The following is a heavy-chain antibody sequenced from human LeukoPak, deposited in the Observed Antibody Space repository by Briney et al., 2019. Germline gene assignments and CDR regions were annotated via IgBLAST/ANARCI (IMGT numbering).Heavy chain of an antibody. Sequence: SGGSLRLSCAASGFTFSAYWMHWVRQAPGKGLEWVSRINDAGSATNYVDSVKGRFTISRDNAQNTLYLQMNSLRVDDTAIYYCARDRALSGPGGLKFDPWGQGTLVTVPS. V-gene: IGHV3-74*01. D-gene: IGHD3-16*01. CDR2: INDAGSAT. J-gene: IGHJ5*02. CDR1: GFTFSAYW. CDR3: ARDRALSGPGGLKFDP.